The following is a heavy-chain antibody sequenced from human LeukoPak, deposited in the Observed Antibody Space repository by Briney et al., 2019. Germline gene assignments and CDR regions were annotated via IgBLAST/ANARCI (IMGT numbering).Heavy chain of an antibody. D-gene: IGHD4-17*01. CDR3: ARVDELYGDYGD. CDR1: GFIFSTYW. V-gene: IGHV3-74*01. J-gene: IGHJ4*02. Sequence: PGGSLRLSCAASGFIFSTYWMHWVRQAPGKGLVWVSRINSDGSTTTYADSVKGRFTISRDNAKNTLYLQMNSLRAEDTAVYYCARVDELYGDYGDWGQGTLVTVSS. CDR2: INSDGSTT.